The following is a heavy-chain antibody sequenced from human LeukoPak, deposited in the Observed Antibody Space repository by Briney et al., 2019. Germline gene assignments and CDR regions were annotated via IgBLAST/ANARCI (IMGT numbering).Heavy chain of an antibody. CDR2: INHSGST. CDR3: ARLGYSSSRNWFDP. CDR1: GGSFSGYY. J-gene: IGHJ5*02. V-gene: IGHV4-34*01. D-gene: IGHD6-13*01. Sequence: PSETLSLTCAVYGGSFSGYYWSWIRQPPGKGLEWIGEINHSGSTNYNPSLKSPVTISLDTSKNQFSLKLSSVTAADTAVYYCARLGYSSSRNWFDPWGQGTLVTVSS.